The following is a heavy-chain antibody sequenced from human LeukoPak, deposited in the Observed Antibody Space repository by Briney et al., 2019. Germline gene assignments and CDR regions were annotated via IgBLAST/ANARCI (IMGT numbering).Heavy chain of an antibody. CDR3: ARDKPAEAALDF. CDR1: GYTFTGYY. V-gene: IGHV1-2*02. CDR2: INPNSGGT. J-gene: IGHJ4*02. Sequence: ASVKVSCKASGYTFTGYYIHWVRQAPGKGLEWMGWINPNSGGTNYAQKLQGRVTMTRDRSINTAYMDLRSLTYDDTAVYYCARDKPAEAALDFWGQGTLVTVSS.